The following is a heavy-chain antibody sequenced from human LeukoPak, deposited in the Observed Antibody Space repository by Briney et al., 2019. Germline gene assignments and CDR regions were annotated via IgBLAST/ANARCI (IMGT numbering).Heavy chain of an antibody. Sequence: GGSLRLSCAASGFTFSSYSMNWVRQAPGKGLEWVSSISSSSSYIYYADSVKGRFTISRDNVKNPLYLQMNSLRAEDTAVYYCARAKDTAMVDYWGQGTLVTVSS. CDR1: GFTFSSYS. D-gene: IGHD5-18*01. J-gene: IGHJ4*02. CDR2: ISSSSSYI. V-gene: IGHV3-21*01. CDR3: ARAKDTAMVDY.